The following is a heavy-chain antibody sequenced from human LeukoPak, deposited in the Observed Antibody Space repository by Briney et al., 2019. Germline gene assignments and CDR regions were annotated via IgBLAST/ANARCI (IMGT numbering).Heavy chain of an antibody. V-gene: IGHV3-30*02. D-gene: IGHD3-10*01. CDR1: GFTFSSYG. CDR3: AKGQDVLLWFGELSSFDY. J-gene: IGHJ4*02. CDR2: IRYDGSNK. Sequence: GGSLRLSCAASGFTFSSYGMHWVRQAPGKGLEWVAFIRYDGSNKYYADSVKGRFTISRDNSKNTLYLQMNSLRAEDTAVYYCAKGQDVLLWFGELSSFDYWGQGTLVTVSS.